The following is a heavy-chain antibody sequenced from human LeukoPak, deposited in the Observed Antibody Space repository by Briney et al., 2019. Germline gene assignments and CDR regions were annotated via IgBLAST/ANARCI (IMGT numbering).Heavy chain of an antibody. V-gene: IGHV3-23*01. CDR3: CRGAAFDI. CDR1: GFTFSSYA. Sequence: PGGSLRLSCAASGFTFSSYAMTWVRQAPGKGLEWVSVISGSGGSTYYADSVKGRFTISRDNSKNTQYLQMNSLRAEDTAVYYCCRGAAFDIWGQGTMVTVSS. CDR2: ISGSGGST. J-gene: IGHJ3*02.